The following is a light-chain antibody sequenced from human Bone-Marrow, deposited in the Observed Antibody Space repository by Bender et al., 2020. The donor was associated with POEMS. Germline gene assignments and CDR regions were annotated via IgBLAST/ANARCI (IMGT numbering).Light chain of an antibody. CDR2: EVT. V-gene: IGLV2-23*02. J-gene: IGLJ3*02. Sequence: QSVLTQPASVSGSPGQSITISCTGTSSDVGRYDLVSWYQQHPGKAPKLIIYEVTKRPSGVSDRFSGSKSGNTASLTIFGLRAEDEADYYCQSYDNSLGGWVFGGGTKLTVL. CDR1: SSDVGRYDL. CDR3: QSYDNSLGGWV.